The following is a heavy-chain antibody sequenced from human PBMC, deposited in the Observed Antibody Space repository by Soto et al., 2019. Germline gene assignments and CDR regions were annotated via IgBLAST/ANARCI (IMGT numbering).Heavy chain of an antibody. D-gene: IGHD6-13*01. Sequence: SETLSLTCTVSRTSITRGNLYWSWIRQRPGQGLQWIGLIYYNASRLYNPSLKSRLLISLDTSKNQFSLTLSSVSAADTAVYYCLKARFSSNWTHDSWGQGTLVSVSS. CDR3: LKARFSSNWTHDS. CDR2: IYYNASR. V-gene: IGHV4-31*06. J-gene: IGHJ5*01. CDR1: RTSITRGNLY.